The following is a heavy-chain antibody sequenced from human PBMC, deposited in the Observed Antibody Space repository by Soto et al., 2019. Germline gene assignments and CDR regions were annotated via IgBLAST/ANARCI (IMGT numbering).Heavy chain of an antibody. CDR3: AKAPAGAGTISRYFQD. Sequence: EVQLLESGGGLVQPEGSLRLSCAASGFTFSTYAMSGVRNAPGKGLEWVSGISGGGGTTYYADSVKGRFTISRGNSKNTVYLQVNSLRAEATAVYYCAKAPAGAGTISRYFQDWGQGTLVTVSS. CDR1: GFTFSTYA. V-gene: IGHV3-23*01. J-gene: IGHJ1*01. CDR2: ISGGGGTT. D-gene: IGHD6-13*01.